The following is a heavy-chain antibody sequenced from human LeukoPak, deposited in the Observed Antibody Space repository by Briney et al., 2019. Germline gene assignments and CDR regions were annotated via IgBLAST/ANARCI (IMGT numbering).Heavy chain of an antibody. V-gene: IGHV3-48*01. CDR2: ISSSSSTT. J-gene: IGHJ4*02. D-gene: IGHD6-13*01. Sequence: GGSLRLSCAASGFTFSSYSMNWVRQAPGKGLEWVSYISSSSSTTYYADSVKGRFTISRDNAKNSLYLQMNSLRAEDTAVYYCASEGIAAAGTVDYWGQGTLVTVSS. CDR1: GFTFSSYS. CDR3: ASEGIAAAGTVDY.